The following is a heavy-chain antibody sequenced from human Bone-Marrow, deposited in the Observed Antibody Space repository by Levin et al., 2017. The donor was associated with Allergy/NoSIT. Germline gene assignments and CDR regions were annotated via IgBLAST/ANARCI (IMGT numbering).Heavy chain of an antibody. D-gene: IGHD5-12*01. Sequence: GGSLRLSCAASGFTFDDYAMHWVRQTPGRGLEWVSGISWNSGKIGYGDSLKGRFTISRDNAKSSLYLQMNSLSVEDTALYYCAKTRGFSFGIDAFEMWGQGTMVTVSS. CDR3: AKTRGFSFGIDAFEM. CDR1: GFTFDDYA. V-gene: IGHV3-9*01. CDR2: ISWNSGKI. J-gene: IGHJ3*02.